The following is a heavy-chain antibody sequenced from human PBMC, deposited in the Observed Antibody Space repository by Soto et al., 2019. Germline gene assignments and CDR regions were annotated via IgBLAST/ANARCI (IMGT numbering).Heavy chain of an antibody. V-gene: IGHV5-51*01. D-gene: IGHD4-17*01. CDR1: GYTSIDKW. Sequence: PGADLTISCLGSGYTSIDKWIGWVREKTGKGLAGLDIIYPGLSVTRYSPSFRGHVSISVDKTILTAYLQWDSLKASVPAIYHCATAVFNYGDIRHFCYWDQGTLVAVSS. CDR3: ATAVFNYGDIRHFCY. J-gene: IGHJ4*01. CDR2: IYPGLSVT.